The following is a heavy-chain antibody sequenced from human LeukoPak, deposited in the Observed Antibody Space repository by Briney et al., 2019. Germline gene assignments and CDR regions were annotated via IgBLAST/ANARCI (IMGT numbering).Heavy chain of an antibody. D-gene: IGHD5-18*01. CDR1: GFTFSSYG. CDR2: ISYDGSNK. CDR3: ARDRGYSCGY. V-gene: IGHV3-30*03. J-gene: IGHJ4*02. Sequence: GGSLRLSCAASGFTFSSYGMHWVRQAPGKGLEWVAVISYDGSNKHYGDSVKGRFTISRDNSKNTLYLQMNSLRAEDTAVYYCARDRGYSCGYWGQGTLVTVSS.